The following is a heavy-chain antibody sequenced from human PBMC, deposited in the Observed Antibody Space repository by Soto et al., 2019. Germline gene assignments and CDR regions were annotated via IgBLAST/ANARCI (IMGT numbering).Heavy chain of an antibody. J-gene: IGHJ3*02. CDR2: IIPIFGTA. V-gene: IGHV1-69*13. D-gene: IGHD6-13*01. CDR3: AREAAAAFRDAFDI. Sequence: SVKVSCKASGGTFSIYAISCVLQAPGQGLEWMGGIIPIFGTANYAQKFQGRVTITADESTSTAYMELSSLRSEDTAVYYCAREAAAAFRDAFDIWGQGTMVTVSS. CDR1: GGTFSIYA.